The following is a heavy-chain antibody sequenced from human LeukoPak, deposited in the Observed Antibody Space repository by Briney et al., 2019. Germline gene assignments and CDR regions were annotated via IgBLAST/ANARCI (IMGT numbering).Heavy chain of an antibody. CDR1: GGSISSSSHS. CDR2: ISYSGST. D-gene: IGHD2-2*01. J-gene: IGHJ6*02. V-gene: IGHV4-39*01. CDR3: VRIYCTSTSCYGDSYYGMDV. Sequence: SETLSLTCTVPGGSISSSSHSWGWIRQPPGKGLEWLGRISYSGSTYYNPSLKTRVTMSVDTSENQFSLKLSSVTAADSTVYYCVRIYCTSTSCYGDSYYGMDVWGQGTTVTVSS.